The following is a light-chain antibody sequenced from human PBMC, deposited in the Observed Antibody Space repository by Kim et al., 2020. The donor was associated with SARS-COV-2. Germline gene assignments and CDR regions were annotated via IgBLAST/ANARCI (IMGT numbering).Light chain of an antibody. V-gene: IGKV2-28*01. CDR3: MEALEAH. CDR1: QSLLRSNGYNY. CDR2: LGS. Sequence: DIVMTQSPLSLPVAPGEPASISCRSSQSLLRSNGYNYVDWYLQRPGQSPQLLISLGSRRASGVPDRFSGSGLGTDFTLEISRVEADDVGIYYCMEALEAHFGQGTKLEIK. J-gene: IGKJ2*01.